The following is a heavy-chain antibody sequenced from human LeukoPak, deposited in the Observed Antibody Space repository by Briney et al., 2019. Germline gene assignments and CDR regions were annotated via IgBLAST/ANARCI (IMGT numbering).Heavy chain of an antibody. CDR2: ISGSGGST. V-gene: IGHV3-23*01. Sequence: GGSLRLSCAASGFTFSSYAMSWVRQAPGKGLEWVSAISGSGGSTYYADSVRGRFTISRDNAENSLYLQMNSLRAEDTAVYYCVRAIGANVSYWGQGTLVTVSS. J-gene: IGHJ4*02. CDR1: GFTFSSYA. D-gene: IGHD3-10*01. CDR3: VRAIGANVSY.